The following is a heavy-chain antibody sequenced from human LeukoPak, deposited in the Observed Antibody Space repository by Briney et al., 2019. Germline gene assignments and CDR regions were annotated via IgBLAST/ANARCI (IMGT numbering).Heavy chain of an antibody. V-gene: IGHV4-61*02. CDR3: ARGGLRDGSNYLDH. D-gene: IGHD2-15*01. J-gene: IGHJ4*02. Sequence: PSETLSLTCTVSGGSISSGGYYWSWIRQPAGKGLEWIGRVYTSGSTNYNPSLKSRVTISVDTSKNQFSLKLSSVTAADTAVYYCARGGLRDGSNYLDHWGQGTLVTVSS. CDR1: GGSISSGGYY. CDR2: VYTSGST.